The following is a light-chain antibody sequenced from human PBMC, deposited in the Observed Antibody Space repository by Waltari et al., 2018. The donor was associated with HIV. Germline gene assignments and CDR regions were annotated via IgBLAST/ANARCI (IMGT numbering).Light chain of an antibody. CDR2: YDN. CDR3: QVWESTLGHVS. CDR1: NIERKS. Sequence: SVLTQPPSVSVAPGMTARITCGGKNIERKSVHWYQQKPGQAPILLICYDNDRLSGIPGRCPGSNSGNTAPLTISRGGAGDEADYYCQVWESTLGHVSFGGGTKLTVL. J-gene: IGLJ3*02. V-gene: IGLV3-21*01.